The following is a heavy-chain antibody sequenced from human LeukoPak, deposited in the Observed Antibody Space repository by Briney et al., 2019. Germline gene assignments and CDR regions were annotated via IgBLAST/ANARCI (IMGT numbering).Heavy chain of an antibody. V-gene: IGHV4-39*07. CDR2: IYYSGST. J-gene: IGHJ4*02. D-gene: IGHD5-24*01. CDR3: ASLLVRGDGYNPIDY. Sequence: SETLSLTCTVSGGSISSSSYYWGWIRQPPGKGLEWIGSIYYSGSTYYNPSLKSRVTISVDTSKNQFSLKLSSVTAADTAVYYCASLLVRGDGYNPIDYWGQGTLVTVSS. CDR1: GGSISSSSYY.